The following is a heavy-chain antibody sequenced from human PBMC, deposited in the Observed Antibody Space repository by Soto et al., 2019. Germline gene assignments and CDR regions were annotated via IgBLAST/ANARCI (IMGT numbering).Heavy chain of an antibody. J-gene: IGHJ6*01. CDR3: ARDAPRRGDYYYGMDV. V-gene: IGHV3-21*01. D-gene: IGHD6-6*01. Sequence: GVSLRLSCAASGFTFSSYSMNWVRQAPGKGLEWVSSISSSSSYIYYADSVKGRFTISRDNAKNSLYLQMNSLRAEDTAVYYCARDAPRRGDYYYGMDVWVQGTTVTVSS. CDR1: GFTFSSYS. CDR2: ISSSSSYI.